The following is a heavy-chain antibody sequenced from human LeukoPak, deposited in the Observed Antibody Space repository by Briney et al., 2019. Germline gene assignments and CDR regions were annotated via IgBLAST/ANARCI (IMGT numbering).Heavy chain of an antibody. J-gene: IGHJ3*02. V-gene: IGHV3-74*03. CDR3: VRVAVGGTRTFDI. CDR2: VLSDGSRI. CDR1: GFRFTNYW. Sequence: GGSLRLSCVGSGFRFTNYWMPWVRQAPGKGLVWVSRVLSDGSRITYADSVKGRFTISRDNAKNTLYLQMDSLRAEDTAVYYCVRVAVGGTRTFDIWGQGTAVTVSS. D-gene: IGHD4-23*01.